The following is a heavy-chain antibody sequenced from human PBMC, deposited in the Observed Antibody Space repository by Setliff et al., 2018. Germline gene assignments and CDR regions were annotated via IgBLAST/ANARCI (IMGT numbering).Heavy chain of an antibody. J-gene: IGHJ6*02. CDR3: ARSDYGDYFAWDSYGMDV. V-gene: IGHV5-51*01. CDR1: GYSFTRYW. D-gene: IGHD4-17*01. Sequence: GESLKISCKGSGYSFTRYWIGWVRQMPGKGLEWMGIIYPGDSNTRYSPSFQGQVAISVDKSISTAYLQWSSLKASDTAMYYCARSDYGDYFAWDSYGMDVWGQGTTVTVSS. CDR2: IYPGDSNT.